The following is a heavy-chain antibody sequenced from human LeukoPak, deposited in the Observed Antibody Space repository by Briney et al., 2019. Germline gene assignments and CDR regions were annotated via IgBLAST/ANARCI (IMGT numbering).Heavy chain of an antibody. D-gene: IGHD3-3*01. Sequence: ASVKVSCKASGYTFTSYGISWVRQAPGQGLEWMGWTSAYNGNTNYAQKLQGRVTMTTDTSTSTAYMELRSLRSDDTAVYYCARYDFWSGEGGYYFDYWGQGTLVTVSS. J-gene: IGHJ4*02. CDR3: ARYDFWSGEGGYYFDY. V-gene: IGHV1-18*01. CDR1: GYTFTSYG. CDR2: TSAYNGNT.